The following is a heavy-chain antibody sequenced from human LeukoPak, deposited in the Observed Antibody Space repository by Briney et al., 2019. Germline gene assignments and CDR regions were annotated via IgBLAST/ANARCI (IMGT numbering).Heavy chain of an antibody. D-gene: IGHD6-19*01. V-gene: IGHV3-53*01. Sequence: GGSLRLSCAASGFTFSSYAMSWVRQAPGKGLEWVSVIYSGGSTYYADSVKGRFTISRDNSKNTLYLQMNSLRAEGTAVYYCASIAVAGTNDYWGQGTLVTVSS. CDR3: ASIAVAGTNDY. CDR2: IYSGGST. J-gene: IGHJ4*02. CDR1: GFTFSSYA.